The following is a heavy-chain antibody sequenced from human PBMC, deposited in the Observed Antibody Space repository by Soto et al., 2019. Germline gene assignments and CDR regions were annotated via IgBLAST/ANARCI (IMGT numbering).Heavy chain of an antibody. CDR2: IRNRGQRHIA. D-gene: IGHD2-2*02. CDR1: GFTFSDHY. V-gene: IGHV3-72*01. CDR3: ARDTYTALDY. Sequence: EVQLVESGGGLVQPGGSLRLSCAASGFTFSDHYMDWVRQAPGKGLEWVGRIRNRGQRHIADYAAYVKGRFTMSRDDSENSLHLQMNSLKTEDTAVYYCARDTYTALDYWGQGTLVTVSS. J-gene: IGHJ4*02.